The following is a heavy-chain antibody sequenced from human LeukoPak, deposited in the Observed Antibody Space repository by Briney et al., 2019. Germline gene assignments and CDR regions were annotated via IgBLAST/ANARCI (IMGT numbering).Heavy chain of an antibody. CDR1: GGSISSSSYY. V-gene: IGHV4-39*01. CDR2: IYYSGST. CDR3: ASSSYYYGSGSYYSVRPPFDY. Sequence: SETLSLTCTVSGGSISSSSYYWGWIRQPPGKGLEWIGSIYYSGSTYYNPSLKSRVTISVDTSKNQFSLKLSSVTAADTAVYYCASSSYYYGSGSYYSVRPPFDYWGQGTLVTASS. D-gene: IGHD3-10*01. J-gene: IGHJ4*02.